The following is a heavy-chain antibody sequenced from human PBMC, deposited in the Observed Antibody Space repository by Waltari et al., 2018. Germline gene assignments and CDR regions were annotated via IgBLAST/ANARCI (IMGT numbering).Heavy chain of an antibody. D-gene: IGHD1-26*01. J-gene: IGHJ4*02. CDR2: ISSSSSTI. Sequence: EVQLVESGGGLVQPGGSLRLSCAASGFTFSSYSMNWVRQAPGKGLEWVSYISSSSSTIYYADSVKGRFTISRDNAKNALYLQMNSLRAEDTAVYYCARDALGATPDYWGQGTLVTVSS. CDR1: GFTFSSYS. V-gene: IGHV3-48*01. CDR3: ARDALGATPDY.